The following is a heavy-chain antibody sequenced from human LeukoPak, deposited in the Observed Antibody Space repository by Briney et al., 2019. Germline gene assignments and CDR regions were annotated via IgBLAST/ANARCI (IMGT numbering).Heavy chain of an antibody. V-gene: IGHV4-59*01. CDR2: IHFSDCT. D-gene: IGHD3-10*01. CDR3: ARRVQMSSASATSNTWLDP. CDR1: GDSISSYY. Sequence: SGTLSVTCTVSGDSISSYYWNWIRQPPGKRLEWIGHIHFSDCTNYNPSLKSRVTISPDSAKNQFSLRLISVTAADTAVYFCARRVQMSSASATSNTWLDPWGQGTLVSVSP. J-gene: IGHJ5*02.